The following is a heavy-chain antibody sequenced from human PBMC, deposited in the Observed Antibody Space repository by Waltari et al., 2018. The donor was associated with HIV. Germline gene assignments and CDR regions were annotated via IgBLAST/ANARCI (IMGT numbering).Heavy chain of an antibody. J-gene: IGHJ6*02. Sequence: QVQLQESGPGLVKPSETLSLTCTVSGGSISSYYWSWIRQPPGKGLEWIGYIYYSGSTNYNPSLKSRVTISVDTSKNQFSLKLSSVTAADTAVYYCARETMVATTRGTYYYYYYGMDVWGQGTTVTVSS. D-gene: IGHD5-12*01. CDR2: IYYSGST. V-gene: IGHV4-59*01. CDR1: GGSISSYY. CDR3: ARETMVATTRGTYYYYYYGMDV.